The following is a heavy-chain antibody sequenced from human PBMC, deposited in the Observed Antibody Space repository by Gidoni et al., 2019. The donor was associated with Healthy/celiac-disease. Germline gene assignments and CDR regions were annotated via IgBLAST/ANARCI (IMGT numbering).Heavy chain of an antibody. CDR3: ASHPSTTDTAMVFDY. Sequence: VQLQASGPGLVKPSQTLSLPCPVSGRSISRGGYYWSWIRQHPGKGLEWIGYISYSGSTYYNPSLKSRVTISVDTSKNQFSLKLSSVTAADTAVYYCASHPSTTDTAMVFDYWGQGTLVTVSS. CDR1: GRSISRGGYY. CDR2: ISYSGST. D-gene: IGHD5-18*01. J-gene: IGHJ4*02. V-gene: IGHV4-31*03.